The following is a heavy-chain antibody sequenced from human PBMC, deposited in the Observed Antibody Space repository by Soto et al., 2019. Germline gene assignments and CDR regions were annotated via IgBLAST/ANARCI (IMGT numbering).Heavy chain of an antibody. D-gene: IGHD6-19*01. CDR2: INPNSGGT. J-gene: IGHJ4*02. CDR1: GYTFTGYY. V-gene: IGHV1-2*04. CDR3: ERSPDGSGWSQFDY. Sequence: ASVKVSCKASGYTFTGYYMHWVRQAPGQGLEWMGWINPNSGGTNYAQKFQGWVTMTRDTSISTAYMELSRLRSDDTAVYYCERSPDGSGWSQFDYWGQGTLVTVSS.